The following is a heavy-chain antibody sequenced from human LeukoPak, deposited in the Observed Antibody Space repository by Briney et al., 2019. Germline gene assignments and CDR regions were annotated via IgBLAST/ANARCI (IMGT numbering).Heavy chain of an antibody. CDR3: ARDLVIAAAGTDAFDI. CDR1: GFTFSSYA. Sequence: GGSLRLSCAASGFTFSSYAMHWVRQAPGKGLEWVSSISSSSSYIYYADSVKGRFTISRDNAKNSLYLQMNSLRAEDTAVYYCARDLVIAAAGTDAFDIWGQGTMVTVSS. D-gene: IGHD6-13*01. CDR2: ISSSSSYI. V-gene: IGHV3-21*01. J-gene: IGHJ3*02.